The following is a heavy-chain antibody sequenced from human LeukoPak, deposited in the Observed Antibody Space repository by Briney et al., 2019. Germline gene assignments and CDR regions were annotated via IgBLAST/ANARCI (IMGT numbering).Heavy chain of an antibody. J-gene: IGHJ5*02. CDR1: GFTFDDYA. CDR2: ISWNSGSI. CDR3: AKDILTSCCHGGGWFDP. Sequence: PGGSLRLSCAASGFTFDDYAMHWVRQAPGKGLEWVSGISWNSGSIGYADSVKGRFTISRDNAKNSLYPQMNSLRAEDMALYYCAKDILTSCCHGGGWFDPWGQGTLVTVSS. D-gene: IGHD2-2*01. V-gene: IGHV3-9*03.